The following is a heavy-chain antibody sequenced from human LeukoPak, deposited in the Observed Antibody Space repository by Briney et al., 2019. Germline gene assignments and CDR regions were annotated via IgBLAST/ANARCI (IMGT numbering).Heavy chain of an antibody. CDR2: ISSNGGST. D-gene: IGHD3-3*01. CDR1: GFTFSSYA. V-gene: IGHV3-64*01. CDR3: AREIYDFWSGYLIFDY. Sequence: GGSLRLSCAASGFTFSSYAMHWVRQAPGKGLEYVSAISSNGGSTYYANSVKGRFTISRDNAKNSLYLQMNSLRAEDTAVYYCAREIYDFWSGYLIFDYWGQGTLVTVSS. J-gene: IGHJ4*02.